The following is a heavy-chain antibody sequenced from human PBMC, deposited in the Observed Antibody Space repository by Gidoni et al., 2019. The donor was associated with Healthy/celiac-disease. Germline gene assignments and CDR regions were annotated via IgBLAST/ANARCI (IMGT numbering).Heavy chain of an antibody. CDR1: GGTFSSYA. V-gene: IGHV1-69*01. CDR3: GRDRAVAGSPGFDY. Sequence: QVQLVQSVAEVKKPGSSVMVTCQASGGTFSSYAISWVRQAPGQGLEWMGGIIPICSTANYAQKFQDRVTITADESTSTAYMELSSMRSEDTAVEYCGRDRAVAGSPGFDYWGQGTLVTVSS. D-gene: IGHD6-19*01. J-gene: IGHJ4*02. CDR2: IIPICSTA.